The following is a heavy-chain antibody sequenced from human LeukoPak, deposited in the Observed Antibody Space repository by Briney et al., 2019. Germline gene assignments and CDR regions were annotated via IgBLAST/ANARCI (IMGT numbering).Heavy chain of an antibody. D-gene: IGHD3-10*01. V-gene: IGHV4-4*07. CDR3: ARLYYYHDGGLYFGPEAFDI. J-gene: IGHJ3*02. CDR2: TSGTG. Sequence: SETLSLTCTVSGDSISSHYLGWVRQPAGKGREWIGITSGTGNYNPSLKSRGAMSVDTSEKQDALTLTSVTPADTAVYYCARLYYYHDGGLYFGPEAFDIWGQGTRVTVSS. CDR1: GDSISSHY.